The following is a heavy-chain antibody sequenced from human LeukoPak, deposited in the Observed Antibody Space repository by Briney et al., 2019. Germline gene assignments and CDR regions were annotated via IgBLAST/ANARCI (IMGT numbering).Heavy chain of an antibody. CDR3: ARNRYYYGSGSYYAPPLIDY. V-gene: IGHV4-34*01. CDR2: INHSGST. Sequence: SETLSLTCAVYGGSFSGYYWSWIRQPPGKGLEWIGEINHSGSTNYNPSLKSRVTISVDTSKNQFSLKLNSVTAADTAVYYCARNRYYYGSGSYYAPPLIDYWGQGTLVTVSS. D-gene: IGHD3-10*01. J-gene: IGHJ4*02. CDR1: GGSFSGYY.